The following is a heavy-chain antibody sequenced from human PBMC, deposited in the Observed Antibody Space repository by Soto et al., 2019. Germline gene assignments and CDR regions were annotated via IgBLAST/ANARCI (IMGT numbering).Heavy chain of an antibody. CDR2: IYYSVST. J-gene: IGHJ5*02. CDR3: ARKSSVIGGLNWFDP. V-gene: IGHV4-31*03. CDR1: GGSISSGDYS. Sequence: SETLSLTCTVSGGSISSGDYSGSWIRRHPGKGLGWIGYIYYSVSTYYNPSLKSRVTISVDTSKNQFSLKLSSVTAADTAVYYCARKSSVIGGLNWFDPWGQGNRVT. D-gene: IGHD6-25*01.